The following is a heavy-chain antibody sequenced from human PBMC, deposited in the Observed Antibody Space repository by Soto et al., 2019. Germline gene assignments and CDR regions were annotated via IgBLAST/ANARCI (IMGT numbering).Heavy chain of an antibody. Sequence: QVQLQESGPGLVKPSQTLSLTCAISGDSVSSNSAAWNWIRLSPSRGLEWLARTYYRSRWYNDYAVAVRSRITVNADSSKNQFSLQLTSVTPDDTAIYYCAGTTSHQCLYMDVWGRGTTVTVSS. V-gene: IGHV6-1*01. J-gene: IGHJ6*03. D-gene: IGHD1-1*01. CDR3: AGTTSHQCLYMDV. CDR1: GDSVSSNSAA. CDR2: TYYRSRWYN.